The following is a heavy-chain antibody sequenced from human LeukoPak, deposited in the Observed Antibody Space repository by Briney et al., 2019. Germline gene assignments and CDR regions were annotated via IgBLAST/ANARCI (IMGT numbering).Heavy chain of an antibody. V-gene: IGHV3-23*01. J-gene: IGHJ3*02. CDR3: AKEQRGRYFDWLPIDAFDI. CDR1: GFTFSSYA. CDR2: ISGSGGST. Sequence: PGGSLRLSCAASGFTFSSYAMSWVRQAPGKGLEWVSAISGSGGSTYYADSVKGRFTISRDNSKNTLYLQMNSLRAEDTAVYYCAKEQRGRYFDWLPIDAFDIWGQGTMVTVSS. D-gene: IGHD3-9*01.